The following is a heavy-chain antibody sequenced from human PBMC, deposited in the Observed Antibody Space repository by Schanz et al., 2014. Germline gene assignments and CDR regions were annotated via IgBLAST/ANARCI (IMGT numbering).Heavy chain of an antibody. J-gene: IGHJ4*02. CDR3: ARGRQQLGSFDY. D-gene: IGHD6-13*01. CDR2: IGHSGNT. Sequence: QVQLQQWGAGLLKPSETLSLTCAVYGGSLSGYFWSWIRQPPGKGLEWIGDIGHSGNTKDNPSLKSQVTRSVETSKNQFARNLSSVTAADTAVYYCARGRQQLGSFDYWGPGTRVSVSS. V-gene: IGHV4-34*01. CDR1: GGSLSGYF.